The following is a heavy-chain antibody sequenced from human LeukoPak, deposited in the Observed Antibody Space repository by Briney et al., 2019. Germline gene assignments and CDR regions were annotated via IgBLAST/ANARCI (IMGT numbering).Heavy chain of an antibody. CDR2: IYYSGNT. Sequence: PSETLALTCTVSGDSINSSSYYWGWIRQPPGKGLEWIGSIYYSGNTFYNPSLKRRVTISADKPKNQFSLKLTSVTAADTAVYYCARQLSWGLSYFDSWGQGTLVTVSS. CDR3: ARQLSWGLSYFDS. CDR1: GDSINSSSYY. J-gene: IGHJ4*02. D-gene: IGHD3-16*01. V-gene: IGHV4-39*01.